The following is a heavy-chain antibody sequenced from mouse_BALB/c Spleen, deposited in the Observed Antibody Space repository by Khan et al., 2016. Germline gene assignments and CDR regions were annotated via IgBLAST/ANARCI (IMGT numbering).Heavy chain of an antibody. Sequence: QVQLQQPGAELVRPGSSVKISCKASGYAFSSDWMNWVKQRPGRGLEWFGQFYPGDGDTNYNGQFKGKATLTADKSSSTAYMQLSSLTAEDSAVYFCARDDGSSDYWGQGTTLTVSS. CDR1: GYAFSSDW. CDR2: FYPGDGDT. V-gene: IGHV1-80*01. J-gene: IGHJ2*01. D-gene: IGHD2-3*01. CDR3: ARDDGSSDY.